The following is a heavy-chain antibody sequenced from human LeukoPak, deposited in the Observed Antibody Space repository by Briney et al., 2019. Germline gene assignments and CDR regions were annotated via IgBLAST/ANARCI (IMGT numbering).Heavy chain of an antibody. V-gene: IGHV1-69*05. D-gene: IGHD2-2*01. CDR3: ARDRQLLLDY. CDR1: GGTFSSYA. CDR2: IITISGTA. J-gene: IGHJ4*02. Sequence: SSVKVSCKASGGTFSSYAISWVRQAPGQGLEWMGGIITISGTANYAQKFQGRVTITTDESTSTAYMELSSLRSEDTAVYYCARDRQLLLDYWGQGTLVTVSS.